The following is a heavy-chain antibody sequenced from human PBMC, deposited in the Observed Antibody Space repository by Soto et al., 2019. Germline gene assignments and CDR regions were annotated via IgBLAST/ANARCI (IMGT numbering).Heavy chain of an antibody. V-gene: IGHV5-51*01. CDR3: ARLYDGAVNYHNNWFDP. J-gene: IGHJ5*02. Sequence: PGESLKISCKGSGYTFTTYWIGWVRQMPGKGLEWMGIIYPGDSDTKYSPSFQGQVTISADRSISTAYLQWSSLKASDTAIYYCARLYDGAVNYHNNWFDPWGQGTLVTVSS. CDR2: IYPGDSDT. D-gene: IGHD3-10*01. CDR1: GYTFTTYW.